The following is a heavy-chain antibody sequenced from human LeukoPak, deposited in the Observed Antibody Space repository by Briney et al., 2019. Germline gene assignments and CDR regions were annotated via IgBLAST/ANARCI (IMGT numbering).Heavy chain of an antibody. D-gene: IGHD1-1*01. J-gene: IGHJ5*02. CDR2: ISAYNGNT. V-gene: IGHV1-18*01. Sequence: ASVKVSCKASGYTFTSYGISWVRQAPGQGLEWMGWISAYNGNTNYAQKLQGRVTVTTDTSASTAYMELRSLRSDDTAVYYCARSDERWGVASNWFDPWGQGTLVTVSS. CDR1: GYTFTSYG. CDR3: ARSDERWGVASNWFDP.